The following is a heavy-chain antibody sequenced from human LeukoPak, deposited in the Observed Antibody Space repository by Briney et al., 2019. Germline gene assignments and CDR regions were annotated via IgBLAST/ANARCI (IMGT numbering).Heavy chain of an antibody. CDR1: GFTFSDYY. CDR2: ISTSTSYT. D-gene: IGHD6-6*01. J-gene: IGHJ4*02. Sequence: GGSLRLSCAASGFTFSDYYMGWSRQPPGKGLEWVSYISTSTSYTNYADSVKGRFSISRDNAKNSLYLQMNGLRAEDTAVYYCARNDYTSSSYTYWGQGTLVTVSS. CDR3: ARNDYTSSSYTY. V-gene: IGHV3-11*06.